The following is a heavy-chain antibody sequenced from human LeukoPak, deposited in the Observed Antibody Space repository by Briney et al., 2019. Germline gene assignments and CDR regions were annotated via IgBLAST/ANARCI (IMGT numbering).Heavy chain of an antibody. CDR2: ISWNSGSI. Sequence: SGGSLRLSCAASGFTFDDYAMHWVRQAPGKGLEWVSGISWNSGSIGYADSVKGRFTISRDNAKNSLYLQMNSLRAEDMALYYCAKDMVAGGGQIGGFDYWGQGTLVTVSS. D-gene: IGHD6-19*01. J-gene: IGHJ4*02. CDR3: AKDMVAGGGQIGGFDY. V-gene: IGHV3-9*03. CDR1: GFTFDDYA.